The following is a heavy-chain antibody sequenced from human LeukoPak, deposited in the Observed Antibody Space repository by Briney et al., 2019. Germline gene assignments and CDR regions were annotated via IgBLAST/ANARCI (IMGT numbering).Heavy chain of an antibody. Sequence: PSETLSLTCTVSGGSISSYYWSWIRQPPGKGLEWIGYIYDSGSTNYNPSLKSRVTISVDTSKNQFSLKLSSVTAADTAVYYCASHGDYDRNWFDPWGQGTLVTVSS. CDR3: ASHGDYDRNWFDP. CDR2: IYDSGST. CDR1: GGSISSYY. J-gene: IGHJ5*02. V-gene: IGHV4-59*12. D-gene: IGHD4-17*01.